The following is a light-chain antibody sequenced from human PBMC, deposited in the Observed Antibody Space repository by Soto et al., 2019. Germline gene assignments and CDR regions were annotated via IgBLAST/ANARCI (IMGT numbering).Light chain of an antibody. CDR1: QSISSY. CDR2: AAS. CDR3: QQYYSYPRT. V-gene: IGKV1-39*01. J-gene: IGKJ5*01. Sequence: DIQMTQSTSSLSASVGDRVTITCRASQSISSYLNWYQQKPGKAPKLLIYAASSLQSGVPSRFSGSGSGTDFTLTISCLQSEDFATYYCQQYYSYPRTFGQGTRLETK.